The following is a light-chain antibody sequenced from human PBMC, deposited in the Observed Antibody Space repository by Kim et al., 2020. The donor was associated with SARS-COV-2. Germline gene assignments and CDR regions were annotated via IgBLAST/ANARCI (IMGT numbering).Light chain of an antibody. CDR1: QSLVHGNGNTY. Sequence: DIVMTQTPLSSPVTLGQPASISCRSSQSLVHGNGNTYLSWLHQRPGQPPRLLIYKISSRFSGVPDRFSGSGAGTYFTLTINRGEAEDVGVYYCMQATQFPRTFGRGTKLEI. CDR2: KIS. CDR3: MQATQFPRT. J-gene: IGKJ2*01. V-gene: IGKV2-24*01.